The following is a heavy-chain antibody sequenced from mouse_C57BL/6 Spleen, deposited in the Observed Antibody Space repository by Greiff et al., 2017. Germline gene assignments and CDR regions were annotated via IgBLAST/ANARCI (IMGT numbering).Heavy chain of an antibody. Sequence: DVMLVESGEGLVKPGGSLKLSCAASGFTFSSYAMSWVRQTPEQRLEWVAYISSGGDYIYYADTVKGRFTIARDNARNTLYLQMSSLKSEDTAIYYCTSYYGDYYAMDYWGQGTSVTVSS. V-gene: IGHV5-9-1*02. CDR2: ISSGGDYI. D-gene: IGHD2-13*01. CDR1: GFTFSSYA. CDR3: TSYYGDYYAMDY. J-gene: IGHJ4*01.